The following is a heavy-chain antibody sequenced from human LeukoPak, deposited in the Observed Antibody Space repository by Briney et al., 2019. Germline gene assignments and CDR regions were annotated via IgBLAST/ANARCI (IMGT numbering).Heavy chain of an antibody. J-gene: IGHJ5*02. D-gene: IGHD3-3*01. CDR1: GGTFSSYA. Sequence: VASVKVSCKASGGTFSSYAISWVRQAPGQGLEWMGGIIPIFGTANYAQKFQGRVTITTDESTSTAYMELSSLKSEDTAVYYCARVNDFWSGYTNWFDPWGQGTLVTVSS. CDR2: IIPIFGTA. V-gene: IGHV1-69*05. CDR3: ARVNDFWSGYTNWFDP.